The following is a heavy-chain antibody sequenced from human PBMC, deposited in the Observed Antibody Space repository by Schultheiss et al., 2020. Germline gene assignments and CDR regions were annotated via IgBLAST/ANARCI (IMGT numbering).Heavy chain of an antibody. V-gene: IGHV3-66*02. D-gene: IGHD3-16*01. CDR2: IYSGGST. J-gene: IGHJ4*02. CDR3: ASGLGGFDY. CDR1: GGSISSGGYS. Sequence: ETLSLTCAVSGGSISSGGYSWSWVRQAPGKGLEWVSVIYSGGSTYYADSVKGRFTISRDNSKNTLYLQMNSLRAEDTAVYYCASGLGGFDYWGQGTLVTVSS.